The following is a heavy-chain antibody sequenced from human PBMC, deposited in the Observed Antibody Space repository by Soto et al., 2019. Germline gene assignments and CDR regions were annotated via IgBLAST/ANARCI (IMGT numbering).Heavy chain of an antibody. CDR3: AKAAIGVSDYYYYCMDV. D-gene: IGHD3-10*01. V-gene: IGHV3-23*01. Sequence: EVQLLESGGGLVQPGGSLRLSCAASGFTFSSYAMSWVRQAPGKGLEWVSAISGSGGSTYYADSVKGRFTISRDNSKNTLYLQMNSLRAEGTAVYYCAKAAIGVSDYYYYCMDVWGQGTTVTVSS. CDR2: ISGSGGST. CDR1: GFTFSSYA. J-gene: IGHJ6*02.